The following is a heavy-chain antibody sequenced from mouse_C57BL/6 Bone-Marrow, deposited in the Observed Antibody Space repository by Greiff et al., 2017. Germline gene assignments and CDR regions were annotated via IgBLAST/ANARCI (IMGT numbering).Heavy chain of an antibody. CDR1: RYAFSSSW. Sequence: VQLQQSGPELVKPGASVKISCKASRYAFSSSWLNWVKQRPGKGLAWIGRIDPGDGDTNYNGKFKGKATLTADKSSSTAYMQLSSLTSEDSAVHFCARDGYYLFAYWGQGTLVTVSA. V-gene: IGHV1-82*01. J-gene: IGHJ3*01. CDR3: ARDGYYLFAY. D-gene: IGHD2-3*01. CDR2: IDPGDGDT.